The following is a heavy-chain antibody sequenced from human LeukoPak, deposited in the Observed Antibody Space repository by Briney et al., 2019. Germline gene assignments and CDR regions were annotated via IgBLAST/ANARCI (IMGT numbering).Heavy chain of an antibody. V-gene: IGHV4-39*07. J-gene: IGHJ4*02. CDR3: ARLIVGATESPVVWYFDY. CDR2: IYYSGST. Sequence: SETLSLTCTVSGGSISSSSYYWGWIRQPPGKGLEWIGSIYYSGSTYYNPSLKSRVTISVDTSKNQFSLKLSSVTAADTAVYYCARLIVGATESPVVWYFDYWGQGTLVTVSS. D-gene: IGHD1-26*01. CDR1: GGSISSSSYY.